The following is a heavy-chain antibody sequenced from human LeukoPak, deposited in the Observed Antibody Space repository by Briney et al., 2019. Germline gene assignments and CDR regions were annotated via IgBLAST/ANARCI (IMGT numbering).Heavy chain of an antibody. Sequence: PGGSLRLSCAASGFSFTTSGMSWVRQAPGKGLEWVSAVSANGGDTFYADSVKGRFTISRDNCKNTLYLQMNSLRAEDTAVYYCARWARTTAVAGAKDYWGQGTLVTVSS. J-gene: IGHJ4*02. CDR3: ARWARTTAVAGAKDY. D-gene: IGHD6-19*01. CDR1: GFSFTTSG. CDR2: VSANGGDT. V-gene: IGHV3-23*01.